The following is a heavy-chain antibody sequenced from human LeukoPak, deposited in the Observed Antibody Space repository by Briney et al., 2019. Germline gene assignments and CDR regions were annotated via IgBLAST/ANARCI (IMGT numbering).Heavy chain of an antibody. CDR2: IWYDGSNK. V-gene: IGHV3-33*01. Sequence: GGSLRLSCAASGFTFSSYVMHWVRQAPGKGLEWVAVIWYDGSNKYYADSVKGRFTISRDNSKNTLYLQMNSLRAEDTAVYYCARGIAAAGKRLTELYYYYGMDVWGQGTTVTVSS. J-gene: IGHJ6*02. CDR1: GFTFSSYV. D-gene: IGHD6-13*01. CDR3: ARGIAAAGKRLTELYYYYGMDV.